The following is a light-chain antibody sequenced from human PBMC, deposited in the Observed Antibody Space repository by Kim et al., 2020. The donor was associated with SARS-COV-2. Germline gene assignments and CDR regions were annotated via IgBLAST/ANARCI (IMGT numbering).Light chain of an antibody. CDR3: QQYSHWPLT. V-gene: IGKV3-15*01. CDR2: GAS. CDR1: QSVSSN. J-gene: IGKJ4*01. Sequence: EIVMTQSPATLSVSPGERATLSCRASQSVSSNLAWYQQKPGQAPRLLIYGASTSATGIPGRFSGSGSGTEFTLTISSLQSEDFAVYYCQQYSHWPLTFGGGTKLEI.